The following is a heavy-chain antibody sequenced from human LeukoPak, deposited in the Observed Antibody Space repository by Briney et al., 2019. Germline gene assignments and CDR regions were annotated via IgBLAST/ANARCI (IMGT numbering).Heavy chain of an antibody. J-gene: IGHJ6*02. D-gene: IGHD3-22*01. V-gene: IGHV1-69*13. CDR1: GGTLSSYA. CDR2: IIPIFGTA. Sequence: SVKVSRKASGGTLSSYAFSGGGPAPGQGVGWVGGIIPIFGTADYAQKFQGRVTITADESTSTAHMELSSLRSEDTAVYYCARGKDYYDSSGHYYGMDVWGQGTTVTVSS. CDR3: ARGKDYYDSSGHYYGMDV.